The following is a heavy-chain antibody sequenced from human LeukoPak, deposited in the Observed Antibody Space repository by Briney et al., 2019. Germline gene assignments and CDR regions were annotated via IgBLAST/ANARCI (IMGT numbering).Heavy chain of an antibody. D-gene: IGHD4-17*01. J-gene: IGHJ3*02. CDR3: ARPEVTSDAFDI. CDR2: INPSDSDT. Sequence: SGESLKISCKGSGYTFTNYWIGWARQMPGKGLEWAGIINPSDSDTRYSPSLQGQVTLSADKSISTAYLQWSSLKASDTAMYYCARPEVTSDAFDIWGQGTMVTVSS. CDR1: GYTFTNYW. V-gene: IGHV5-51*01.